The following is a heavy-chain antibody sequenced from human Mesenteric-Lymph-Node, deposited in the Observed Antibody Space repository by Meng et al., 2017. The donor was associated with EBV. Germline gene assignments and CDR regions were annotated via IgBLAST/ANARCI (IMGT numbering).Heavy chain of an antibody. CDR1: GGSISSSNW. V-gene: IGHV4-4*02. J-gene: IGHJ2*01. CDR3: ARGEIVRGEWYFDL. Sequence: QGVPQASGPGVVRPSGTLSLTCLVSGGSISSSNWWSWVRQSPGKGLELIGEIYHGGSTNYNPSLKSRVTMSVDKSQNQFSLKLTSVTAADRAIYYCARGEIVRGEWYFDLWGRGTLVTVSS. D-gene: IGHD1-26*01. CDR2: IYHGGST.